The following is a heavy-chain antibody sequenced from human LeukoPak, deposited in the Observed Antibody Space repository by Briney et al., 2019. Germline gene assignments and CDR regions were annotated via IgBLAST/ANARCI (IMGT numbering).Heavy chain of an antibody. CDR1: GFTFDDYG. Sequence: PGGSLRLSCAASGFTFDDYGMSWVRQAPGKGLVWVSRINSDGINTSYADSVKGRFTISRDNAKNTLNLQVNSLRAEDTAVYYCARDLGQYYDTSDNWFDPWGQGTLVTVSS. CDR3: ARDLGQYYDTSDNWFDP. D-gene: IGHD3-22*01. CDR2: INSDGINT. V-gene: IGHV3-74*01. J-gene: IGHJ5*02.